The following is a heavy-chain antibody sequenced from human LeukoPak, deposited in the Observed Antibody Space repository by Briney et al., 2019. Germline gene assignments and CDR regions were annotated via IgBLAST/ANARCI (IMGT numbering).Heavy chain of an antibody. CDR1: GFTFSSYS. J-gene: IGHJ4*02. Sequence: PGGSLRISCAASGFTFSSYSMNWVRQAPGKGLEWVSSISSSSSYIYYADSVKGRFTISRDNAKNSLYLQMNSLRAEDTAVYYCARESPYYDSSGYIIGFDYWGQGTLVTVSS. V-gene: IGHV3-21*01. CDR3: ARESPYYDSSGYIIGFDY. D-gene: IGHD3-22*01. CDR2: ISSSSSYI.